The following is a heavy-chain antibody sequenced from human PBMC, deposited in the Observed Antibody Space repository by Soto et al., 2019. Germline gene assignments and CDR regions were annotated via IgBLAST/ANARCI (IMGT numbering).Heavy chain of an antibody. V-gene: IGHV3-73*01. CDR2: IRSKANNYAT. J-gene: IGHJ4*02. CDR1: GFNFSVSA. D-gene: IGHD2-21*01. Sequence: PGGSLRLSCAASGFNFSVSAMQWVRQASGRGLEWVGRIRSKANNYATAYAASVQGRFTISRDDSGNTAYLQMDSLKTEDTAVYYCARPGGGEPFDHWGQGSLVTVSS. CDR3: ARPGGGEPFDH.